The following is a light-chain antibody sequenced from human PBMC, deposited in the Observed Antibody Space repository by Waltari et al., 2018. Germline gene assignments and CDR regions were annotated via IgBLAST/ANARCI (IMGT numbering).Light chain of an antibody. Sequence: VLHSSNNKNYFAWYQQKPGQPPKLLIYWASTRKSGVPDRFSGSGSGTDFTLTISSLQAEDVAVYYCQQFQSHLRTFGQGTKVEIK. CDR2: WAS. CDR3: QQFQSHLRT. CDR1: VLHSSNNKNY. V-gene: IGKV4-1*01. J-gene: IGKJ1*01.